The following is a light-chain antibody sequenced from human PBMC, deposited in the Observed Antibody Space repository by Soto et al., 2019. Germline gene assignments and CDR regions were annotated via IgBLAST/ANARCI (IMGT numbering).Light chain of an antibody. V-gene: IGKV3-15*01. CDR2: DTS. Sequence: EIVVTQFPATLSVSPGERATLSCRTSQSVSTHLAWFQQRPGQAPRLLIYDTSTRATGVPARFTGSGSETEFTLTLSILQSEDFAVYYWQQYHIWYTFGQGTELEIK. J-gene: IGKJ2*01. CDR3: QQYHIWYT. CDR1: QSVSTH.